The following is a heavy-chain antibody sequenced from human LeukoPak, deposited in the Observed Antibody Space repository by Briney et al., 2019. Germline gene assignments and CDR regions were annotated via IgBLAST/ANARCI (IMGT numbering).Heavy chain of an antibody. CDR1: GGSISSSSYY. Sequence: KTSETLSFTCTVSGGSISSSSYYWGWIRQPPGKGLEWIGSIYYSGSTYYNPSLKSRVTISVDTSKNQFSLKLTSVTPADTAVYYCARVPVAAREYFDYWGQGTLVTVSS. J-gene: IGHJ4*02. V-gene: IGHV4-39*07. CDR3: ARVPVAAREYFDY. D-gene: IGHD6-19*01. CDR2: IYYSGST.